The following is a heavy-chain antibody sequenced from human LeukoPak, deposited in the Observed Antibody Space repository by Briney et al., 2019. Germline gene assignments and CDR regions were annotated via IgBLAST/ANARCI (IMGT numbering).Heavy chain of an antibody. CDR3: ARASITIFGVVIIRDYYYGMDV. D-gene: IGHD3-3*01. V-gene: IGHV1-8*01. CDR2: MNPNSGNT. J-gene: IGHJ6*02. CDR1: GYTFTSYD. Sequence: ASVKVSCKSSGYTFTSYDIHWVRQATGQGLAWMGWMNPNSGNTGYAQKFQGRVTMTRNTSISTAYMELSSLRSEDTAVYYCARASITIFGVVIIRDYYYGMDVWGQGTTVTVSS.